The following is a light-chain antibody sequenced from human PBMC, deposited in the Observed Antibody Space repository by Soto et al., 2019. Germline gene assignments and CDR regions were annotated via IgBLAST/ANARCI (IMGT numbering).Light chain of an antibody. Sequence: EIVITQSTATLSVSPGERATLSCRASQSVSSNLAWYQQKPGQAPRLLIYGASTKCTGIPARFSGSGSVTQYTLTISSLQSEVFAACYCLQYNTWPRMFGEGTKMDIK. CDR3: LQYNTWPRM. CDR2: GAS. CDR1: QSVSSN. J-gene: IGKJ1*01. V-gene: IGKV3-15*01.